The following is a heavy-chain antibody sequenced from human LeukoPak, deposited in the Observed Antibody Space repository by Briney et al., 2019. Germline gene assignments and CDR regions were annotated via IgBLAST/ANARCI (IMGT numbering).Heavy chain of an antibody. CDR1: GYTFTSYG. V-gene: IGHV1-18*01. J-gene: IGHJ4*02. CDR2: ISAYNGNT. Sequence: GASVKVSCKASGYTFTSYGISWVRQAPGQGLEWMGGISAYNGNTNYAQKLQGRVTMTTDTSTSTAYMELRSLRSDDTAVYYCARDSYDSSGYYPFDSWGQGTLVTVSS. CDR3: ARDSYDSSGYYPFDS. D-gene: IGHD3-22*01.